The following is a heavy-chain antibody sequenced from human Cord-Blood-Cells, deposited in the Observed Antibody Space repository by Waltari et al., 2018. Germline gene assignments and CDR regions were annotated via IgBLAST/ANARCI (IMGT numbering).Heavy chain of an antibody. J-gene: IGHJ1*01. V-gene: IGHV1-2*02. Sequence: QVQLVQSGAEVKKPGASVKVSCKASGYTFPGYYMHWVRQASGQGLEWMGWINPNSGGTNYAQKFQGRVTMTRDTSISTAYMELSRLRSDDTAVYYCARDPSYGSGSYYFQHWGQGTLVTVSS. D-gene: IGHD3-10*01. CDR1: GYTFPGYY. CDR3: ARDPSYGSGSYYFQH. CDR2: INPNSGGT.